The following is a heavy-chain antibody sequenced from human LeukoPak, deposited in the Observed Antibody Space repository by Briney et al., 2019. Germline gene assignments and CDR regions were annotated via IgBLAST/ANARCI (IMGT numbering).Heavy chain of an antibody. D-gene: IGHD5-18*01. CDR2: INSDGTST. J-gene: IGHJ4*02. CDR3: ARGNYGYGNFDY. Sequence: QAGGPLRVSSVASGFSLSRFWMHRVGQAPGKVLLWVSRINSDGTSTSYADSVKGRFTISKDNAKNTLYLQMNSLRADDTAVYYCARGNYGYGNFDYWGQGTLVTVSS. CDR1: GFSLSRFW. V-gene: IGHV3-74*01.